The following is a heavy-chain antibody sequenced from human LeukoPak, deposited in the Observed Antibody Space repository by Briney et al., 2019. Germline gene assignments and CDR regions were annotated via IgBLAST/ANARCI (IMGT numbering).Heavy chain of an antibody. J-gene: IGHJ5*02. CDR1: GFTFNNYA. CDR2: ISGSGGST. V-gene: IGHV3-23*01. D-gene: IGHD4-11*01. CDR3: AKGLQGYSSSWFDP. Sequence: GGSLRLSCAASGFTFNNYAMRWVRQAPGKGLEWVSGISGSGGSTYYADSVKGRFTMSRDNSKNTLYLQMNSLRAEDTAVYYCAKGLQGYSSSWFDPWGQGTLVTVSS.